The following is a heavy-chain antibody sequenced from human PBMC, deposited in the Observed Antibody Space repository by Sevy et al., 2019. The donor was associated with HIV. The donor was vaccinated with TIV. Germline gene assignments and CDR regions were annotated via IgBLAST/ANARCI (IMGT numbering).Heavy chain of an antibody. CDR1: GASISSTDYY. Sequence: SETLSLTCSVSGASISSTDYYWGWIRQSPGKGLEWIAGIRHGARTFYNPSLKSRVTISADTSKNQFSLKLSSVTAADTSIYYCVGPKLTYSSGWHYFDYWGQGTVVTVSS. V-gene: IGHV4-39*01. CDR3: VGPKLTYSSGWHYFDY. CDR2: IRHGART. J-gene: IGHJ4*02. D-gene: IGHD6-19*01.